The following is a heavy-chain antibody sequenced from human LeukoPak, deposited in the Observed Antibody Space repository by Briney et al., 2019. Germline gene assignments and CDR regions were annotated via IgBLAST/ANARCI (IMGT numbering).Heavy chain of an antibody. D-gene: IGHD4-17*01. CDR3: ARDRGYGDYKAYYYYYMDV. CDR2: IKQDGSEK. V-gene: IGHV3-7*01. J-gene: IGHJ6*03. CDR1: GFTFSSYW. Sequence: GGSLRLSCAASGFTFSSYWMSWVRQAPGKGLEWVANIKQDGSEKYYVDSVKGRFTISRDNAKNSLYLQMNSLRAEDTAVYYCARDRGYGDYKAYYYYYMDVWGKGTTVTVSS.